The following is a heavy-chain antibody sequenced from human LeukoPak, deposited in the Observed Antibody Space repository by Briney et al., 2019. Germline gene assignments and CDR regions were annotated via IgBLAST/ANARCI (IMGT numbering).Heavy chain of an antibody. CDR3: ARHHWNDASFDY. CDR1: GGSISGSNYY. Sequence: SETLSLTCTVSGGSISGSNYYWGWIRQPPGKGLEWIGSIHHSGSIYHDPSLKSRVTISVDSSKNHFSVTLSYVTAADTAVYYCARHHWNDASFDYWGQGTLVTVS. D-gene: IGHD1-1*01. V-gene: IGHV4-39*01. CDR2: IHHSGSI. J-gene: IGHJ4*02.